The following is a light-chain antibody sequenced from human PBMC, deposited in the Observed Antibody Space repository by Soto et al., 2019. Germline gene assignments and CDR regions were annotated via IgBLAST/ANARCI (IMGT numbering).Light chain of an antibody. CDR3: CSYAGSSLWV. Sequence: QSALTQPRSVSGSPGQSVTISCTGTSSDVGTYNYVSWYQQHPGKAPKLVIYDVTKRPSGVPDRFSGSKSGNTASLTISGLQADDEAAYYCCSYAGSSLWVFGGGTKLTVL. CDR1: SSDVGTYNY. V-gene: IGLV2-11*01. J-gene: IGLJ3*02. CDR2: DVT.